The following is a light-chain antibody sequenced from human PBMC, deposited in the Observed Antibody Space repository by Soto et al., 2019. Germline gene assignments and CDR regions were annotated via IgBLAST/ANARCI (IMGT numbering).Light chain of an antibody. CDR2: KAS. Sequence: DVQMTQSPSTLSASVGDRVTITCRASQNISSWLAWYQQKPGKAPKLLIYKASTLERGVPSNFSGSGSGTEFPLTISSLQRDDFAIYLCQRYNSYPWALGQGSKVDIK. CDR1: QNISSW. J-gene: IGKJ1*01. V-gene: IGKV1-5*03. CDR3: QRYNSYPWA.